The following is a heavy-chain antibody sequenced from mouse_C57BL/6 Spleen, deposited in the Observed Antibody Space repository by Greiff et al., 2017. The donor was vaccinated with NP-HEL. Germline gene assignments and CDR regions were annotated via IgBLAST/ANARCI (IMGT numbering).Heavy chain of an antibody. D-gene: IGHD1-1*01. CDR2: IYPRSGNT. CDR1: GYTFTSYG. CDR3: ARRGTTVVGKDYFDY. Sequence: QVQLQQSGAELARPGASVKLSCKASGYTFTSYGISWVKQRTGQGLEWIGEIYPRSGNTYYNEKFKGKATLTADKSSSTAYMELRSLTSEDSAVYFCARRGTTVVGKDYFDYWGQGTTLTVSS. V-gene: IGHV1-81*01. J-gene: IGHJ2*01.